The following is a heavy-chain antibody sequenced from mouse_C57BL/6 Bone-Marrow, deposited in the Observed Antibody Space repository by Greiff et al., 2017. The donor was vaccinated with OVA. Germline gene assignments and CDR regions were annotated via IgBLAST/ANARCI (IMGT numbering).Heavy chain of an antibody. CDR2: ISNGGGST. Sequence: EVQVVESGGGLVQPGGSLKLSCAASGFTFSDYYMYWVRQTPEKRLEWVAYISNGGGSTYYPDTVKGRFTISRDNAKNNLYLQMSHLKSEDTAMYYCARAFYYGYVYYAMDYWGQGTSVTVSS. V-gene: IGHV5-12*01. CDR3: ARAFYYGYVYYAMDY. CDR1: GFTFSDYY. J-gene: IGHJ4*01. D-gene: IGHD2-2*01.